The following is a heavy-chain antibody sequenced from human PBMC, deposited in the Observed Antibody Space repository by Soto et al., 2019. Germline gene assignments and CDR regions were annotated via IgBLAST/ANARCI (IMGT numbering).Heavy chain of an antibody. J-gene: IGHJ6*01. D-gene: IGHD6-13*01. Sequence: SVKVSCKASGGTFSSYAISCVRQAPGQGLEWMGVFISIFGTANYAQKFQGRVTITADESTSTAYMELSSLRSEDTPVDYCARDEMGIAADGPHYGMEVWGQVRTVT. CDR3: ARDEMGIAADGPHYGMEV. CDR1: GGTFSSYA. V-gene: IGHV1-69*13. CDR2: FISIFGTA.